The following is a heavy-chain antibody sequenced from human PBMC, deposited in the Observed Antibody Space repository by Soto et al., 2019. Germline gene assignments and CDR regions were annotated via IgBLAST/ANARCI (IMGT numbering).Heavy chain of an antibody. D-gene: IGHD3-22*01. CDR1: GGSISSSSYY. Sequence: QLQLQESGPGLVKPSETLSLTCTVSGGSISSSSYYWGWIRQPPGKGLEWIGSIHYSGYTYYNPSLKSRVTISVDTSKNQFSLKLSSVIAADTAVYYCGRLVYDSSGYRPGWGQGTLVTVSS. V-gene: IGHV4-39*01. CDR3: GRLVYDSSGYRPG. J-gene: IGHJ4*02. CDR2: IHYSGYT.